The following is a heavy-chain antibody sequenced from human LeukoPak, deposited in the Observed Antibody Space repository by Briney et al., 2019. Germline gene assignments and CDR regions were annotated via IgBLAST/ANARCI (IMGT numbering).Heavy chain of an antibody. J-gene: IGHJ4*02. V-gene: IGHV3-30-3*01. CDR1: GFTFSSSA. CDR2: ISYDGSHK. Sequence: GRSLRLSCAASGFTFSSSAMHWVRQAPGKGLEWVAVISYDGSHKYYADSVKGGFTISRDNSQNTLYLQMNTLRAEDTTIYYCARGEKTTAGDYFDYWGQGILVTVSS. D-gene: IGHD4-17*01. CDR3: ARGEKTTAGDYFDY.